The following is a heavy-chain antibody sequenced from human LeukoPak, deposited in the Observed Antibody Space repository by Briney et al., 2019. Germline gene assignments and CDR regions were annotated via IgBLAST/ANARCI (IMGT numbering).Heavy chain of an antibody. V-gene: IGHV1-18*01. J-gene: IGHJ4*02. Sequence: ASVKVSCKASGYTFTSYGISWVRQAPGQGLERMGWISAYNGNTNYAQKLQGRVTMTTDTSTSTAYMELRSLRSDDTAVYYCARGTAAGGYYYDSSGYYYHFDYWGQGTLVTVSS. CDR1: GYTFTSYG. D-gene: IGHD3-22*01. CDR3: ARGTAAGGYYYDSSGYYYHFDY. CDR2: ISAYNGNT.